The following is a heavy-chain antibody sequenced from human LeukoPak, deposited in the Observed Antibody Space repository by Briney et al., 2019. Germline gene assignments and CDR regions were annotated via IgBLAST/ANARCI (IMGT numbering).Heavy chain of an antibody. CDR1: GVTFSSYA. CDR3: ARQSVVTTVTAPLGY. Sequence: GGSLRLSCAASGVTFSSYAMHWVRQAPGKGLEWVAVISYDGTKKYYIESVKGRFTISRDNSKNTLYLQMNSLRTEDTAVYYCARQSVVTTVTAPLGYWGQGTLVTVSS. D-gene: IGHD4-17*01. J-gene: IGHJ4*02. CDR2: ISYDGTKK. V-gene: IGHV3-30*04.